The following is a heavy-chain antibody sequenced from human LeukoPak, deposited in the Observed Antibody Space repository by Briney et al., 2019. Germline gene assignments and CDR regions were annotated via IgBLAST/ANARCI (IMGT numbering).Heavy chain of an antibody. J-gene: IGHJ3*02. Sequence: SETLSLTCTVSGGSISSYYWSWIRQPAGKGLEWIGRIYTSGSTNYNPSLKSRVTISVDKSRNQFSLKLSSVTAADTAVYYCARDGDYDSHRTDAFDIWGQGTMVTVSS. D-gene: IGHD3-22*01. CDR2: IYTSGST. V-gene: IGHV4-4*07. CDR3: ARDGDYDSHRTDAFDI. CDR1: GGSISSYY.